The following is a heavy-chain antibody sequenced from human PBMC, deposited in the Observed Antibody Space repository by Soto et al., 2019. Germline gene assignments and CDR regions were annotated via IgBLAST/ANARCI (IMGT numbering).Heavy chain of an antibody. Sequence: ASVKVSCKASGYTFTSYGISWVRQAPGQGLEWMGWISAYNGNTNYAQKLQGRVTMTTDTSTSTAYMELRSLRSDDTAVYYCARDNLAGITGTTRYYYYYGMDVWGQGTTVTVSS. J-gene: IGHJ6*02. CDR3: ARDNLAGITGTTRYYYYYGMDV. CDR1: GYTFTSYG. V-gene: IGHV1-18*04. CDR2: ISAYNGNT. D-gene: IGHD1-7*01.